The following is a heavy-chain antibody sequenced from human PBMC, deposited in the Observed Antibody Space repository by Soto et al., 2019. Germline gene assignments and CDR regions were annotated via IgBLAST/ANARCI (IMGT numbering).Heavy chain of an antibody. CDR2: INHSGST. CDR1: GGSFSDYY. D-gene: IGHD3-10*01. CDR3: ARGGAGVTENWFDP. J-gene: IGHJ5*02. V-gene: IGHV4-34*01. Sequence: PSETLSLTCAVYGGSFSDYYWSWIRQPPGKGLEWIGEINHSGSTNYNPSLKSRVTISVDTSKNQFSLKLRSVTAADTAVYYCARGGAGVTENWFDPWGQGTLVTVSS.